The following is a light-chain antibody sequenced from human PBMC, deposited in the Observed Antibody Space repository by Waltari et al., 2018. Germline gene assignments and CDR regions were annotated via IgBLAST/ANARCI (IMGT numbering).Light chain of an antibody. CDR1: QSLLYNSNNKNY. Sequence: DIVMTQSPDSLAVSLGERATINCKSSQSLLYNSNNKNYLAWYHKKLGQPPKLLIYWESTREYGGPARFRGSGSGTEFTLTISSLQAEDVAVDYCQQYYRTFPITFGQGTRLEIK. CDR2: WES. J-gene: IGKJ5*01. V-gene: IGKV4-1*01. CDR3: QQYYRTFPIT.